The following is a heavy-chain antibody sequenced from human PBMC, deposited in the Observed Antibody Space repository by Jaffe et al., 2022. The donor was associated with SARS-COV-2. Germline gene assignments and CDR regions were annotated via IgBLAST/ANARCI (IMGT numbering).Heavy chain of an antibody. Sequence: QVQLVESGGAVVQPGRSLRLSCAASGFIFNNYEMHWVRQAPGKGLEWVAVISHDGSEKYYTDSVKGRFTISRDNSKNTLYLQMNSLRAEDTAVYYCARGTPRGYYDYYMDVWGKGTTVTVSS. CDR3: ARGTPRGYYDYYMDV. D-gene: IGHD1-1*01. J-gene: IGHJ6*03. CDR2: ISHDGSEK. V-gene: IGHV3-30*04. CDR1: GFIFNNYE.